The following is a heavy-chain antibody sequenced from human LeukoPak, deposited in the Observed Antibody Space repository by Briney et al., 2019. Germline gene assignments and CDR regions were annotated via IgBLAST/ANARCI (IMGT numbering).Heavy chain of an antibody. CDR2: ILYSGTT. CDR3: ARVSYYDSSGSPRYYFDY. Sequence: SETLSLTCTVSGASVTSYYWNWIRQPPGKGLEWIGYILYSGTTNYNPSLNSRVTMSLDTSKNQFSLELSSVTAADTPVYYCARVSYYDSSGSPRYYFDYWGQGTLVTVSS. J-gene: IGHJ4*02. CDR1: GASVTSYY. V-gene: IGHV4-59*02. D-gene: IGHD3-22*01.